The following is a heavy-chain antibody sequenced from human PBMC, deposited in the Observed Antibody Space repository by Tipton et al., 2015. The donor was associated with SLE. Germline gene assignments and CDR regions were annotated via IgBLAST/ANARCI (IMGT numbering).Heavy chain of an antibody. D-gene: IGHD5-24*01. CDR3: ARDRGRDGYNTAFDY. J-gene: IGHJ4*02. CDR2: INHSGST. CDR1: GGSFSGYY. V-gene: IGHV4-34*01. Sequence: LSLTCAVYGGSFSGYYWSWIRQPPGKGLEWIGEINHSGSTNYNPSLKSRVTISVDTSKNQFSLKLSSVTAADTAVYYCARDRGRDGYNTAFDYWGQGTLVTVSS.